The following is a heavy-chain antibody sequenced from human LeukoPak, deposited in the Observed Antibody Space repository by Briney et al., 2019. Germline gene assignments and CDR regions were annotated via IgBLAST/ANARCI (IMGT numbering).Heavy chain of an antibody. CDR3: ARVGYCSGGSCYSDYYYGMDV. CDR2: TYFSGST. D-gene: IGHD2-15*01. V-gene: IGHV4-59*01. CDR1: GGSISSYY. J-gene: IGHJ6*01. Sequence: PSETLSLTCTVSGGSISSYYWSWIRQPPGKGLEWIGYTYFSGSTNYNPSLKIRVTISVDTSKHQFSLKLSSVTDADTAVYYCARVGYCSGGSCYSDYYYGMDVWGQGPTVTVSS.